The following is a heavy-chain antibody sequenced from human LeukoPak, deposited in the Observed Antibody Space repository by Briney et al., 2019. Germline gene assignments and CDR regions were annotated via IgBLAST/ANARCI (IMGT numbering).Heavy chain of an antibody. CDR2: IGTAGDP. Sequence: GGSLRLSCAASGFTFSSYDMHWVRQATGKGLEWVSAIGTAGDPYYPGSLKGRFTISRENAKNSLYLQMNSLRAGDTAVYYCARGRPVTMVRGVTPPSYGMDVWGKGTTVTVSS. V-gene: IGHV3-13*05. D-gene: IGHD3-10*01. J-gene: IGHJ6*04. CDR1: GFTFSSYD. CDR3: ARGRPVTMVRGVTPPSYGMDV.